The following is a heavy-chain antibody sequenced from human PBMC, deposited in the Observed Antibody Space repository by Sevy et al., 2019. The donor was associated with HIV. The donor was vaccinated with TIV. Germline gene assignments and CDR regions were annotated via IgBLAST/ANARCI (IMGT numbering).Heavy chain of an antibody. D-gene: IGHD3-3*01. Sequence: SETLSLTCTVSGGSISSGRYYWGWIRQPAGKGLEWIGRFDTSGGTNYNPSLNSRVIISVDTSKNQFFLKLTSVTAADTAVSYCVYDSDQWGQGILVTVSS. J-gene: IGHJ4*02. CDR1: GGSISSGRYY. CDR3: VYDSDQ. V-gene: IGHV4-61*02. CDR2: FDTSGGT.